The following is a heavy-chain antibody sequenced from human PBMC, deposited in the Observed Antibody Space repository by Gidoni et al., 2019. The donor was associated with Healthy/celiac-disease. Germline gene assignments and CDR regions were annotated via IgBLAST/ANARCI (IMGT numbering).Heavy chain of an antibody. Sequence: NYNPSLKSRVTISVDTSKNQFSLKLSSVTAADTAVYYCARDGARGYSYGYHYYYYGMDVWGQGTTVTVSS. V-gene: IGHV4-61*02. J-gene: IGHJ6*02. CDR3: ARDGARGYSYGYHYYYYGMDV. D-gene: IGHD5-18*01.